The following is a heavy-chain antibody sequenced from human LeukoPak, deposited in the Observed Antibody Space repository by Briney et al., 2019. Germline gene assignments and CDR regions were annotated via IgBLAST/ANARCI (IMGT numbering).Heavy chain of an antibody. J-gene: IGHJ4*02. V-gene: IGHV1-8*01. CDR1: GYTFTSYD. Sequence: AAVKFSCTASGYTFTSYDINWVRQATVQGLDWMGWMKYNSSNTSYAQKFQGRVNMTSNTSISTAYMELSSLRSEDTAVDYCARVFPSYYYDSSGPTDYWGQGTLVTVSS. CDR3: ARVFPSYYYDSSGPTDY. D-gene: IGHD3-22*01. CDR2: MKYNSSNT.